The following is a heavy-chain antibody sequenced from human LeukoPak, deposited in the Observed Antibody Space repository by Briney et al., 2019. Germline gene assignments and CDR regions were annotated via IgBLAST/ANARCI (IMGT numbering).Heavy chain of an antibody. CDR3: AKGSREWEVLDSLDM. CDR2: ISGSGARK. Sequence: PGGSLRLSCAVSGLTFSNYGLNWVRQAPGKGLEWVSGISGSGARKDYADSVKGRFTTSRDNAKNTLYRQMNSLRADNTPVYYCAKGSREWEVLDSLDMWGQGTMVSVSS. D-gene: IGHD1-26*01. CDR1: GLTFSNYG. V-gene: IGHV3-23*01. J-gene: IGHJ3*02.